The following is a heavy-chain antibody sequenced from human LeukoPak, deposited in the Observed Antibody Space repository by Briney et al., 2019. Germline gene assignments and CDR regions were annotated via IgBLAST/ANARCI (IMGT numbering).Heavy chain of an antibody. CDR2: INHSGST. CDR3: AVPGSSPRGYDY. CDR1: GGSFSGYY. D-gene: IGHD2-15*01. V-gene: IGHV4-34*01. Sequence: PSETLSLTCAVYGGSFSGYYWSWIRQPPGKGLEWIGEINHSGSTNYNPSLKSRVTISVDTSKNQFSLKLSSVTAADTAVYYCAVPGSSPRGYDYWGQGTLVTVSS. J-gene: IGHJ4*02.